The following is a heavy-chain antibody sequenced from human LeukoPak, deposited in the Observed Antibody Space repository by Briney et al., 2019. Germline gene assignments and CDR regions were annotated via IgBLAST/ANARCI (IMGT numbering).Heavy chain of an antibody. Sequence: GGSLRLSCAASGFTFSSYSMNWVRQAPGKGLEWVSAISGSGGSTYYADSVKGRFTISRDNSKNTLYLQMNSLRAEDTAVYYCAKAPLPIAVVGTATVDYWGQGTLVTVSS. CDR3: AKAPLPIAVVGTATVDY. J-gene: IGHJ4*02. CDR2: ISGSGGST. V-gene: IGHV3-23*01. CDR1: GFTFSSYS. D-gene: IGHD6-19*01.